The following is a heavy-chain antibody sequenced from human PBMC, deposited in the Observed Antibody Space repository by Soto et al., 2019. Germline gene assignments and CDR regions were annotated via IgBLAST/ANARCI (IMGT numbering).Heavy chain of an antibody. CDR1: GFTFSSYW. V-gene: IGHV3-74*01. D-gene: IGHD2-2*01. CDR3: ARLYLAGSSPNYYYMDV. J-gene: IGHJ6*03. Sequence: GGSLRLSCAASGFTFSSYWMHWVRQAPGKGLVWVSRINSDGSSTSYADSVKGRFTISRDNAKNTLYPQMNSLRAEDTAVYYCARLYLAGSSPNYYYMDVWGKGTTVTVSS. CDR2: INSDGSST.